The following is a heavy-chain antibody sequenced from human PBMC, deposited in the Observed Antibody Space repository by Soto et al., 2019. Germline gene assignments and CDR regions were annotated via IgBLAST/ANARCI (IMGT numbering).Heavy chain of an antibody. V-gene: IGHV1-69*13. Sequence: SVKVSCKASGGTFSTFGISWVRQAPGQGLEWMGGIIPFFGTARYSQKFEDRITITADESTNTVYMDLRSLTSEDTAIYYCAKSAPMDAGDKYYYDFWGQGALVTAPQ. CDR1: GGTFSTFG. CDR3: AKSAPMDAGDKYYYDF. J-gene: IGHJ4*02. CDR2: IIPFFGTA. D-gene: IGHD4-17*01.